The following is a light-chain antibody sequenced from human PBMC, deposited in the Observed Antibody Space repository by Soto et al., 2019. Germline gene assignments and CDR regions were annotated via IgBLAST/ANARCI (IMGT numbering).Light chain of an antibody. V-gene: IGKV3-15*01. J-gene: IGKJ1*01. CDR3: QQHSNWSPWT. CDR2: GAS. Sequence: EIVMTQSPATLSVSPGERATLSCRASQSGSSNFAWYQQKPGQAPRLLMYGASTRATGIPDRFSGSGSGTEFTLTISSLQSEDFAVYYCQQHSNWSPWTFCQGTKVEIK. CDR1: QSGSSN.